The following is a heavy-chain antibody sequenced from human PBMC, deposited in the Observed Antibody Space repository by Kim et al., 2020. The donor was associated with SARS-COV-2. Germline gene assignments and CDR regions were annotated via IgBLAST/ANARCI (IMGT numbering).Heavy chain of an antibody. CDR3: ATNTDSGSYYWRIYYFDY. J-gene: IGHJ4*02. CDR2: ISGSGGST. V-gene: IGHV3-23*01. D-gene: IGHD1-26*01. CDR1: GFTFSSYA. Sequence: GGSLRLSCAASGFTFSSYAMSWVRQAPGKGLEWVSAISGSGGSTYYADSVKGRFTISRDNSKNTLYLQMNSLRAEDTAVYYCATNTDSGSYYWRIYYFDYWGQGTLVTVSS.